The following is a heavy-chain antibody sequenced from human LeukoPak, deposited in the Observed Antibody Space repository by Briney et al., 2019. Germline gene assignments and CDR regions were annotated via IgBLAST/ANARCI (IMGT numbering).Heavy chain of an antibody. Sequence: SETLSLTCAVYGGSFSGYYWSWIRQPPGKGLEWIGEINHSGSTNYNPSLKSRVTISVDTSKNQFSLKLSSVTAADTAVYHCARGLKSLYYDSSGYYYGGYFDYWGQGTLVTVSS. CDR2: INHSGST. D-gene: IGHD3-22*01. CDR3: ARGLKSLYYDSSGYYYGGYFDY. J-gene: IGHJ4*02. V-gene: IGHV4-34*01. CDR1: GGSFSGYY.